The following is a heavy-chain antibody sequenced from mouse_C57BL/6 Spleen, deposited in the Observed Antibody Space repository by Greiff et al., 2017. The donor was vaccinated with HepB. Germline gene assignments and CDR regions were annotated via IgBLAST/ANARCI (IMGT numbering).Heavy chain of an antibody. CDR3: ARVDGNFLAWCAY. Sequence: DVMLVESGGGLVKPGGSLKLSCAASGFTFSDYGMHWVRQAPEKGLEWVAYISSGSSTIYYADTVKGRFTISRDNAKNTLFLQMTSLRSEDTAMYYCARVDGNFLAWCAYWGQGTLVTVSA. CDR2: ISSGSSTI. CDR1: GFTFSDYG. D-gene: IGHD2-1*01. V-gene: IGHV5-17*01. J-gene: IGHJ3*01.